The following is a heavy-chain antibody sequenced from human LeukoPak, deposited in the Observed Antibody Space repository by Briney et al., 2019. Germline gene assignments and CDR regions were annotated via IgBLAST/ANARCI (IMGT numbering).Heavy chain of an antibody. D-gene: IGHD3-9*01. J-gene: IGHJ4*02. CDR1: GYTFTAYS. V-gene: IGHV1-2*02. CDR2: INPNSGDT. Sequence: GASVKVSCKASGYTFTAYSMHWVRQAPGQGLEYMGWINPNSGDTNYAQKFQGRVTMTRDTSMSTAYMEVSGLRFDDTAVHYCARDEYDILTDYDYWGQGILVTVSS. CDR3: ARDEYDILTDYDY.